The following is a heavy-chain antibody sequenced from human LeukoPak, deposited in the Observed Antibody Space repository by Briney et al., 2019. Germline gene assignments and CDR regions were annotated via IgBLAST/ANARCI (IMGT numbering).Heavy chain of an antibody. V-gene: IGHV1-2*02. Sequence: ASVKVSCMASGYTFTGFYMHWVRQAPGQGLEWMGWINPNSGGTNYAQKFQGRVTMTRDTSISTAYMELSRLRSDDTAVYYCARGQHLYACSGGSCYGLFDYWGQGTLVTVSS. J-gene: IGHJ4*02. D-gene: IGHD2-15*01. CDR1: GYTFTGFY. CDR3: ARGQHLYACSGGSCYGLFDY. CDR2: INPNSGGT.